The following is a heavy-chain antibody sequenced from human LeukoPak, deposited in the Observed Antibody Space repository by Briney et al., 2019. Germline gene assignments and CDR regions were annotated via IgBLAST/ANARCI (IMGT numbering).Heavy chain of an antibody. J-gene: IGHJ4*02. CDR2: ISGSGGST. V-gene: IGHV3-23*01. Sequence: PGGSLRLSCAASGFTFSSYGMSWVRQAPGKGLEWVSAISGSGGSTYYADSVKGRFTISRDNSKNTLDLQMNSLRDEDTAVYYCARDRGSSSWYISVFDYWGQGTLVTVSS. CDR1: GFTFSSYG. CDR3: ARDRGSSSWYISVFDY. D-gene: IGHD6-13*01.